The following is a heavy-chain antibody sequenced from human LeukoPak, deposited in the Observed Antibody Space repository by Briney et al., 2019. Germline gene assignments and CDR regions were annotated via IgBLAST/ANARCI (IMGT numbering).Heavy chain of an antibody. CDR2: IYYSGST. V-gene: IGHV4-59*08. CDR3: ARHSQKGQWPIHQDEYFQH. J-gene: IGHJ1*01. Sequence: PSETLSLTCTVSGGSISSYYWSWIRQPPGKGLEWIGYIYYSGSTNYNPSLKSRVTISVDTSKNQFSLKLSSVTAADTAVYYCARHSQKGQWPIHQDEYFQHWGQGTLVTVSS. CDR1: GGSISSYY. D-gene: IGHD6-19*01.